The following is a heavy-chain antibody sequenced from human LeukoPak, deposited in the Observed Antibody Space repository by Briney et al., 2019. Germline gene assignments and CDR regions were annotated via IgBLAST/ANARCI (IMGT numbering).Heavy chain of an antibody. Sequence: SETLSLTCTVSGDSISSGSYYWSWIRQPAGKGLEWIGRIYSSGSGNTNYNPSLKSRVTISVDTSKNQFSLKLSSVTAADTAVYYCARGPPTTASIYFDYWGQGTLVTVSS. V-gene: IGHV4-61*02. CDR3: ARGPPTTASIYFDY. CDR1: GDSISSGSYY. CDR2: IYSSGSGNT. J-gene: IGHJ4*02. D-gene: IGHD1-26*01.